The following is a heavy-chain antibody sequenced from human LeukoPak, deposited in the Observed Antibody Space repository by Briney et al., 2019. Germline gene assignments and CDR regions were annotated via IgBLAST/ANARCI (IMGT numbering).Heavy chain of an antibody. Sequence: PGGSLRLSCAASGFTFSNYGISWVRQAPGKGLEWLTGINGSGGRTYYADSVKGRFTISRDNSKNSLYLQMNSLRAEDTAVYYCARTAYDFWSGYRNWFDPWGQGTLVTVSS. D-gene: IGHD3-3*01. CDR1: GFTFSNYG. CDR2: INGSGGRT. CDR3: ARTAYDFWSGYRNWFDP. J-gene: IGHJ5*02. V-gene: IGHV3-23*01.